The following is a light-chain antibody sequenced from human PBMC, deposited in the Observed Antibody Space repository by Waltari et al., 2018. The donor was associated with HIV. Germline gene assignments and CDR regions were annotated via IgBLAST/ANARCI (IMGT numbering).Light chain of an antibody. CDR3: SSYAGSNNFGV. J-gene: IGLJ1*01. Sequence: QSALTQPPSASGSPGQSVTIPGTGPGSDVGGYNYVPWYQQHPGKAPKLMIYEVSKRPSGVPDRFSGSKSGNTASLTVSGLQAEDEADYYCSSYAGSNNFGVFGTGTKVTVL. V-gene: IGLV2-8*01. CDR1: GSDVGGYNY. CDR2: EVS.